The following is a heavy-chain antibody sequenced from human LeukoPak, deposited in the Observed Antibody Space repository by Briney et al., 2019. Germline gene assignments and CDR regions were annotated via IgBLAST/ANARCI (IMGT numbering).Heavy chain of an antibody. J-gene: IGHJ3*02. CDR1: GFTFSAYA. Sequence: GGSLRLSCTASGFTFSAYAMMWVRQAPGKGPEGVSAIRGGGTSEFYADSVKGRFRISRDNSKDTLFLQMNSLRAEDTAVYYCARDPNGDYIGAFDMWGPGTMVTVSS. D-gene: IGHD4-17*01. CDR3: ARDPNGDYIGAFDM. V-gene: IGHV3-23*01. CDR2: IRGGGTSE.